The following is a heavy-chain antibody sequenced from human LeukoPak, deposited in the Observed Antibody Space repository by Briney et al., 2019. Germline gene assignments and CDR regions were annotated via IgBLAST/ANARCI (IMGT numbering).Heavy chain of an antibody. Sequence: QPGRSLRLSCAASGFTFSSYAMHWVRQAPGKGLEWVAVISYDGSNKYYADSVKGRFTISRDNSKNTLYLQMNSLRAGDTAVYYCARAVAAARGVNYFDYWGQGTLVTVSS. CDR2: ISYDGSNK. V-gene: IGHV3-30-3*01. CDR1: GFTFSSYA. J-gene: IGHJ4*02. D-gene: IGHD3-10*01. CDR3: ARAVAAARGVNYFDY.